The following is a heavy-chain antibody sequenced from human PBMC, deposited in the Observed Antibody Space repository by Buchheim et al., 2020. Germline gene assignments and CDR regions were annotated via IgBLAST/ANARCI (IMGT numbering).Heavy chain of an antibody. J-gene: IGHJ4*02. CDR2: MNPNSGNT. Sequence: QVQLVQSGAEVKNPGASVKFSSTASGYTFTSYDINWVRQATGQGLEWTGWMNPNSGNTGYAQKFQGRVTMTRNTSISTAYMELSSLRSEDTAVYYWASRSSGWYVFDYWGQGTL. CDR3: ASRSSGWYVFDY. CDR1: GYTFTSYD. V-gene: IGHV1-8*01. D-gene: IGHD6-19*01.